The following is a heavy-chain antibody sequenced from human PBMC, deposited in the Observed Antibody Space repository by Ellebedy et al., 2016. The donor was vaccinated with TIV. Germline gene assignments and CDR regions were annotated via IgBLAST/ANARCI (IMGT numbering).Heavy chain of an antibody. J-gene: IGHJ4*02. Sequence: ASVKVSCXASGYTFTIYYIHWVRQAPGQGLEWMGVINPSGGSTAYAQNFQGRITMTRDTSTSTVYMELNSLTSDDTAVYFCARGPIIVAAGTHFDYWGQGTLVTVSS. V-gene: IGHV1-46*01. CDR3: ARGPIIVAAGTHFDY. D-gene: IGHD6-13*01. CDR1: GYTFTIYY. CDR2: INPSGGST.